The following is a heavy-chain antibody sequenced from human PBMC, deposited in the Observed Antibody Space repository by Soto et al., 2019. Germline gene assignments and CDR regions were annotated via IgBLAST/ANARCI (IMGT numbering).Heavy chain of an antibody. Sequence: KASETLSLTCTVSGGSISSYYWSWIRQPPGKGLEWIGYIYYSGSTNYNPSLKSRVTISVDTSKNQFSLKLSSVTAADTAVYYCARHQAYYYDSSGSDFDYWGQGTLVTVSS. CDR3: ARHQAYYYDSSGSDFDY. V-gene: IGHV4-59*08. CDR2: IYYSGST. CDR1: GGSISSYY. J-gene: IGHJ4*02. D-gene: IGHD3-22*01.